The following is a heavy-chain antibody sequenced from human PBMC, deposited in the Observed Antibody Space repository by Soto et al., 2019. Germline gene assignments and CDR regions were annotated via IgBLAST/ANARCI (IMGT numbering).Heavy chain of an antibody. CDR2: IGGSAGTT. J-gene: IGHJ4*02. CDR3: ARGDSNRWSDY. D-gene: IGHD6-13*01. Sequence: SRIRQGPGNGLEWVSFIGGSAGTTPSADSVKGRFTLSRDNSKNTLYLEMNSLRAEFTVLYYCARGDSNRWSDYWGQGSLVPVS. V-gene: IGHV3-23*01.